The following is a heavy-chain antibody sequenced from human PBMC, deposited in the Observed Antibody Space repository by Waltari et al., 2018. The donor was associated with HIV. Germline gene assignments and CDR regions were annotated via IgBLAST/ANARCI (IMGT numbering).Heavy chain of an antibody. CDR3: TTVGGGTRDY. V-gene: IGHV3-15*01. D-gene: IGHD3-16*01. Sequence: EVLLVESGGGLGKPGGSLRLSCAASGFTLSDAWMSWVRQAPGKGLEWVGRIKSNTDGGTIDYAAPVKGRFTISRDDSKTTLYLEMNSLKTEDTAVYYCTTVGGGTRDYWGQGTLITVSS. CDR2: IKSNTDGGTI. CDR1: GFTLSDAW. J-gene: IGHJ4*02.